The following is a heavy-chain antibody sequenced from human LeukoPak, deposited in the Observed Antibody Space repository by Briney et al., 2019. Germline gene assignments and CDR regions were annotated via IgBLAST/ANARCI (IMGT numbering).Heavy chain of an antibody. CDR3: ARVWDYSYSY. CDR2: INHSGST. D-gene: IGHD5-18*01. V-gene: IGHV4-34*01. J-gene: IGHJ4*02. Sequence: PSEALSLTCAVYGGSFSGYYWSWVRQPPGKGLEWIGEINHSGSTNYNPSLKSRVTISVDTSKNQFSLKLSTVTAADTAVYYCARVWDYSYSYWGQGTLVTVSS. CDR1: GGSFSGYY.